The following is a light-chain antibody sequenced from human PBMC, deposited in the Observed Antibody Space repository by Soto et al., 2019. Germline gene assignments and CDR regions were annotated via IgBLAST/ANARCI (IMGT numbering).Light chain of an antibody. V-gene: IGLV3-21*02. CDR2: DDN. J-gene: IGLJ1*01. CDR1: NIGSTS. Sequence: SYELTQPPSVSVAPGQTARITCGGNNIGSTSVHWYQQRPGQAPVLVVYDDNDRPSGIPERFSGSNSENTATLTITRVEAGDEADYYCQVWNITTDHHVFGTGTKVTVL. CDR3: QVWNITTDHHV.